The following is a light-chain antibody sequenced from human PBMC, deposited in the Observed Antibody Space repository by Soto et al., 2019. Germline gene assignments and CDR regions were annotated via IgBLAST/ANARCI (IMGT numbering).Light chain of an antibody. Sequence: EIVLTQSPDTLSLSPGKRATLSCRASQSVSSYLAWYQQRPGQAPRLLIYGASNRATGIPDRLSGSGSGADFTLIISRLEPEDFAVYYCQQYGSSPFTFGPGTKVHLK. CDR3: QQYGSSPFT. CDR1: QSVSSY. J-gene: IGKJ3*01. V-gene: IGKV3-20*01. CDR2: GAS.